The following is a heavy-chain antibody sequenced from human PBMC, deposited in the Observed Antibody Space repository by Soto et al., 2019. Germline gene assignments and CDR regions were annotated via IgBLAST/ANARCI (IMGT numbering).Heavy chain of an antibody. CDR3: ARDAGSGSYLGY. CDR1: GFTFSDYY. Sequence: QVQLVESGGGLVKPGGTLRLSCAASGFTFSDYYMSWIRQAPGKGLEWVSYISTGSSFTNYAASVKGRFTISRDNAKKSLNLQMNSLRAEDTAVYYCARDAGSGSYLGYWGQGTLVTVSS. V-gene: IGHV3-11*06. CDR2: ISTGSSFT. D-gene: IGHD3-10*01. J-gene: IGHJ4*02.